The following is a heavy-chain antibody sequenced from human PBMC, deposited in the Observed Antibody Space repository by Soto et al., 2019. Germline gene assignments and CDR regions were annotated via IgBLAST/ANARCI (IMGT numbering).Heavy chain of an antibody. J-gene: IGHJ6*02. D-gene: IGHD2-2*01. Sequence: ASVKVSCKASGYTFTSYDINWVRQATGQGLEWMGWMNPNSGNTGYARKFQGRVTMTRNTSISTAYMELSSLRSEDTAVYYCARPYKVVPYNDPTNYYYGMDVWGQGTTVTVSS. CDR2: MNPNSGNT. V-gene: IGHV1-8*01. CDR1: GYTFTSYD. CDR3: ARPYKVVPYNDPTNYYYGMDV.